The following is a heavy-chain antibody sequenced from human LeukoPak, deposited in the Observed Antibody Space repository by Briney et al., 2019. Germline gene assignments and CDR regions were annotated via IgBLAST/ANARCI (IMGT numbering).Heavy chain of an antibody. J-gene: IGHJ4*02. CDR2: INTDGSIT. V-gene: IGHV3-74*01. CDR1: GFTFSSYW. CDR3: ARVGCSSTSCYTFDY. D-gene: IGHD2-2*02. Sequence: GGSLRLSCAVSGFTFSSYWMHWVRQAPGKGLVWVSRINTDGSITSYADSVKGRFTISRDNAKNTLYLQLNSLRAEDTAVYYCARVGCSSTSCYTFDYWGQGTLVTVSS.